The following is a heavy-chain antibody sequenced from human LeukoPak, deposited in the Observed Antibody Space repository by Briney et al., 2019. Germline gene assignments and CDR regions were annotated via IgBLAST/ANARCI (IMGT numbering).Heavy chain of an antibody. J-gene: IGHJ5*02. CDR1: GYSFTSYW. D-gene: IGHD2-15*01. Sequence: GESLKISCKGSGYSFTSYWIGWVRQMPGKGLEWMGIIYPGDSDTRYSPSFQGQVTISADKSISTAYLQWSSLKASDTAMYYCARQGRDSWGRDFWFDPWGQGTLVTVSS. CDR2: IYPGDSDT. CDR3: ARQGRDSWGRDFWFDP. V-gene: IGHV5-51*01.